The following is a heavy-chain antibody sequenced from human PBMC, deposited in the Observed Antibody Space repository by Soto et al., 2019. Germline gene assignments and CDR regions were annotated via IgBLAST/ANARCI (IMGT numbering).Heavy chain of an antibody. D-gene: IGHD3-22*01. CDR3: ARDPNYYDSSGYYPPGGYYFDY. Sequence: QVQLVESGGGVVQPGRSLRLSCAASGFTFSSYAMHWVRQAPGKGLEWVAVISYDGSNKYYADSVKGRFTISRDNSKNTLYLQMNSVRAEDTAVYYCARDPNYYDSSGYYPPGGYYFDYWGQGTLVTVS. CDR1: GFTFSSYA. J-gene: IGHJ4*02. V-gene: IGHV3-30-3*01. CDR2: ISYDGSNK.